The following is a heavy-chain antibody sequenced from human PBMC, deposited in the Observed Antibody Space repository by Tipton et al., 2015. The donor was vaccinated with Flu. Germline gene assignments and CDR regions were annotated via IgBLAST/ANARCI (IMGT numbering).Heavy chain of an antibody. Sequence: QLVQSGAEVKKPGSSVKVSCKASGGTFSSYAISWVRQAPGQGLEWMGGIIPIFGTANYAQKLQGRVTITADKSTSTAYMELSSLRSEDTAVYYCARGHSAGRSGWYRFFYFDYWGQGTLVTVSS. V-gene: IGHV1-69*06. CDR1: GGTFSSYA. CDR2: IIPIFGTA. CDR3: ARGHSAGRSGWYRFFYFDY. J-gene: IGHJ4*02. D-gene: IGHD6-19*01.